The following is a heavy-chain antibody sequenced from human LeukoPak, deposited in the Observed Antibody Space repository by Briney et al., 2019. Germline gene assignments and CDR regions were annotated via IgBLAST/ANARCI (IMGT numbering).Heavy chain of an antibody. V-gene: IGHV4-39*01. CDR1: GVSISSSKYY. CDR2: IYKSGST. D-gene: IGHD6-19*01. J-gene: IGHJ5*02. CDR3: ARSLSVAGLT. Sequence: SVTLSLTCTVSGVSISSSKYYWGWIRQAPGKGLEWIGSIYKSGSTFYNPSLKSRVIISVDTSRNQFSLKLNSVSAADTAVYYCARSLSVAGLTWGQGTLVAVSS.